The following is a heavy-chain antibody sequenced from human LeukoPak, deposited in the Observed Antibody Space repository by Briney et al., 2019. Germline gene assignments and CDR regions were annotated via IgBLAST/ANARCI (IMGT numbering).Heavy chain of an antibody. CDR2: IYSGGST. Sequence: GGSLRLSCAASGFTVSSNYMNWVRQAPGMGLEWVSVIYSGGSTYYADSVKGRFTISRDNSKNTLFLQMNSLRAEDTAEYYCARGDDYGGAWYYFDYWGQGTLVTVSS. CDR3: ARGDDYGGAWYYFDY. V-gene: IGHV3-53*01. CDR1: GFTVSSNY. D-gene: IGHD4-23*01. J-gene: IGHJ4*02.